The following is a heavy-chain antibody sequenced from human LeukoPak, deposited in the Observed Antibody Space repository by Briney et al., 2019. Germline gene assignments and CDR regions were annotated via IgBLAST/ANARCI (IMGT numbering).Heavy chain of an antibody. CDR3: AKKRDAFDI. CDR2: IKQDGSDK. D-gene: IGHD5-24*01. J-gene: IGHJ3*02. V-gene: IGHV3-7*03. CDR1: GFTFSSFW. Sequence: PGGSLRLSCVASGFTFSSFWMSWVRQAPGKGLEWVANIKQDGSDKYYVDSVKGRFTISRDNSKNTLYLHMNSLRAEDTAMYYCAKKRDAFDIWGQGTVVAVSS.